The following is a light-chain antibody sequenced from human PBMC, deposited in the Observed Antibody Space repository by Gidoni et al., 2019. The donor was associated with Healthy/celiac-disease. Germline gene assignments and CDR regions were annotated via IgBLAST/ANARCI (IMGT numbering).Light chain of an antibody. Sequence: EIALTYSPGSLSLSPGERATLSCRDSQSVSSSYLAWYQQKPGQPPRLLIYDASSRATGIPDRFSGSGSGTDFTLTISRLEPEDFAVYYCQQYGSSPLTFXQXTQVEIK. CDR1: QSVSSSY. CDR2: DAS. CDR3: QQYGSSPLT. J-gene: IGKJ1*01. V-gene: IGKV3-20*01.